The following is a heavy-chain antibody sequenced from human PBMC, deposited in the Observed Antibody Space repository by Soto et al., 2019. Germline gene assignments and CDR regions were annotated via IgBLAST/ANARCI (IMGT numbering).Heavy chain of an antibody. CDR3: ASAMKYSYGYL. J-gene: IGHJ4*02. Sequence: PGESLKISCKGSGYTFTSYSIGWVRQMPGKGLEWMGIIYTSDSDTRYSPSFQGQVTISVDRSISTAYLQWSSLKASDTAIYYCASAMKYSYGYLWGQGTLVTAPQ. V-gene: IGHV5-51*01. D-gene: IGHD5-18*01. CDR1: GYTFTSYS. CDR2: IYTSDSDT.